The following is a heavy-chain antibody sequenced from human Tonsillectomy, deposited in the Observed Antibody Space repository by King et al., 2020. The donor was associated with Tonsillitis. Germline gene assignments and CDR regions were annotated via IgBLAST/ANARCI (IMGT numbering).Heavy chain of an antibody. CDR2: ISSSSSTI. Sequence: DVQLVESGGGLVQPGGSLRLSFAASGFTFSSYSMNGGRQAPGKGLEWVSYISSSSSTIYYADSVKGRLTISRDNAKNSRYLQMNSLRAEDTAVYYCAVYDSSGYYSGYWGQGTLVTVSS. J-gene: IGHJ4*02. CDR3: AVYDSSGYYSGY. V-gene: IGHV3-48*01. D-gene: IGHD3-22*01. CDR1: GFTFSSYS.